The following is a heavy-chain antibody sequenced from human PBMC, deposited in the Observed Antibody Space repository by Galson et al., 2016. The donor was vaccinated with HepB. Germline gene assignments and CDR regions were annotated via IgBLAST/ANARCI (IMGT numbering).Heavy chain of an antibody. CDR3: ARDWRSGYNDYFEY. Sequence: SVKVSCKASGYTFNSYAISWVRQAPGQGLEWMGWISAYTGNRNYAQKLQGRVTMTTDTSTSTAYLELRSLRSDDTAVYYCARDWRSGYNDYFEYWGQGTLVTVSS. D-gene: IGHD5-18*01. V-gene: IGHV1-18*01. J-gene: IGHJ4*02. CDR2: ISAYTGNR. CDR1: GYTFNSYA.